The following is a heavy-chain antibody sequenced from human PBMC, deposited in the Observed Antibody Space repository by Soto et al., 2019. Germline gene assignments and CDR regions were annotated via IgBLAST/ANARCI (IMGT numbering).Heavy chain of an antibody. CDR2: ITETGGDT. CDR3: TRASSDRNHMEV. V-gene: IGHV3-23*01. Sequence: QTGGSLRLSXAASGFTFGNFVMRWVRQTPGKGLEWVSTITETGGDTYYTDSVKGRFTISRDNSKNTLYLQMTSLRAEDTALYYCTRASSDRNHMEVWGPGTTVTVSS. J-gene: IGHJ6*02. CDR1: GFTFGNFV.